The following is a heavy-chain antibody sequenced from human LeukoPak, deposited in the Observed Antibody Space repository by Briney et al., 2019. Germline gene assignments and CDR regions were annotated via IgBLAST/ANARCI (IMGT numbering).Heavy chain of an antibody. J-gene: IGHJ4*02. CDR3: AKLSDYDFWSGYYPDY. Sequence: HPGGSLRLSCAASGFTFSSYAMSWVRQAPGKGLEWVSAISGSGGSTYYADSVKGRFTISRDNSKNTLYLQMNSLRAEDTAVYYCAKLSDYDFWSGYYPDYWGQGTLVTVSS. CDR2: ISGSGGST. D-gene: IGHD3-3*01. CDR1: GFTFSSYA. V-gene: IGHV3-23*01.